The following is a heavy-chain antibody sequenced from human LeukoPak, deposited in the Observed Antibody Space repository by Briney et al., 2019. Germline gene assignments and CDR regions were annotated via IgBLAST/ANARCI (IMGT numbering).Heavy chain of an antibody. D-gene: IGHD2-2*01. CDR3: ASSSTSPREYYYYYMDV. CDR1: GYTFTSYD. Sequence: ASVKVSCKASGYTFTSYDINWVRQATGQGLEWMGWMNPNSGNTGYAQKFQGRVTMTRNTCISTAYMELSSLRSEDTAAYYCASSSTSPREYYYYYMDVWGKGTTVTVSS. V-gene: IGHV1-8*01. J-gene: IGHJ6*03. CDR2: MNPNSGNT.